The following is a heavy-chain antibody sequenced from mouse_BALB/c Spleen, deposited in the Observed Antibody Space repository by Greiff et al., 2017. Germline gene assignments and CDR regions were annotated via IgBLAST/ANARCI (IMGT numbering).Heavy chain of an antibody. D-gene: IGHD2-10*02. J-gene: IGHJ4*01. CDR1: GYSFPGYY. CDR3: ARGDLGYDYYAMDY. Sequence: LVKTGASVKISCKASGYSFPGYYMHWVKQSHGRSLEWIGNISCYNGATSYNQKFKGKATFTVDTSSSTAYMQFNSLTSEDSAVYYCARGDLGYDYYAMDYWGQGTSVTVSS. CDR2: ISCYNGAT. V-gene: IGHV1S34*01.